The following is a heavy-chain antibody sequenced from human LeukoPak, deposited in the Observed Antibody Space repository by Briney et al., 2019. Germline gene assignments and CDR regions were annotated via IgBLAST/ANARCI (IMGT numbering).Heavy chain of an antibody. J-gene: IGHJ4*02. CDR1: GGSISSSNYY. CDR3: GRFVVVTAYFDY. CDR2: MYYSGGT. Sequence: PSETLSLTCTVSGGSISSSNYYWGWIRQPPGKGLEWIGSMYYSGGTLYNPSLKSRVTISVDTSKNQFSLRLSSVTAADTAVYYCGRFVVVTAYFDYWGQGTLVTVSS. V-gene: IGHV4-39*01. D-gene: IGHD2-21*02.